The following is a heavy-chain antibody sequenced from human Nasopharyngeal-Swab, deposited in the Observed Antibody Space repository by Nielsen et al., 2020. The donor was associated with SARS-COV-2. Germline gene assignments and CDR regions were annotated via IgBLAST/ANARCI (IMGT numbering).Heavy chain of an antibody. V-gene: IGHV3-30-3*01. CDR1: GFTFSSYA. Sequence: GESLKISCAASGFTFSSYAMHGVRQAPGKGLEWVAVISYDGSKKYYADSVKGRFTISRDNSKNTLYLQMNSLRAEDTAVYYCARDQGSSWYTYYYYGMDVWGQGTTVTVSS. CDR2: ISYDGSKK. CDR3: ARDQGSSWYTYYYYGMDV. J-gene: IGHJ6*02. D-gene: IGHD6-13*01.